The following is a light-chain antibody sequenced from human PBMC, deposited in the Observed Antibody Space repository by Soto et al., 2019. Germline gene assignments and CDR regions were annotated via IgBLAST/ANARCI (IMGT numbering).Light chain of an antibody. J-gene: IGKJ1*01. CDR3: LHVFSCPRT. CDR2: SAS. V-gene: IGKV1-6*01. Sequence: AIQMTQSPSSVSASVGDRVTITCRASQGIRNELRWYQQKPGKAPKLLIYSASSLQSGVPSRFSGSGSGTDFILTISGLQPEDFATYFRLHVFSCPRTFVHGTKV. CDR1: QGIRNE.